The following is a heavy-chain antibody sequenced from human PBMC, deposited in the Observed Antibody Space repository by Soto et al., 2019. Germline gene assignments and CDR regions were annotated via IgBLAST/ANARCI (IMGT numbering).Heavy chain of an antibody. D-gene: IGHD2-8*01. Sequence: QVQLQESGPGLVKPSETLSLTCTVSGDSIRSSSHYWAWNRQPPGKGLEWIGGFYYSGSPYYNPSLKRRVTMSVDTSKNQFSLNLNSVTAADPAVYYCYINGFWGQGTLVTVSS. CDR1: GDSIRSSSHY. CDR2: FYYSGSP. J-gene: IGHJ1*01. CDR3: YINGF. V-gene: IGHV4-39*01.